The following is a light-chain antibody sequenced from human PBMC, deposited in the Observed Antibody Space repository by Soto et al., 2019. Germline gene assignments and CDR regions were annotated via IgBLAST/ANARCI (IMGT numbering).Light chain of an antibody. J-gene: IGKJ2*01. Sequence: EIVLTQSPGTLSLSPGERATLSCRASQSVSSSYLAWYQQKPGQAPRLLIYGASSRATGIPDRFSGSGSGTDFTITISRLEPEDFALYYCQQYGSSPRYTVGQGTKLEIK. CDR3: QQYGSSPRYT. CDR2: GAS. V-gene: IGKV3-20*01. CDR1: QSVSSSY.